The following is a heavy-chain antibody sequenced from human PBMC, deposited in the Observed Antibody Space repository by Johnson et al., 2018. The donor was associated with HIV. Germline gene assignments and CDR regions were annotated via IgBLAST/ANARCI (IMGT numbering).Heavy chain of an antibody. V-gene: IGHV3-20*04. D-gene: IGHD5-18*01. J-gene: IGHJ3*02. CDR1: GFTFDDYG. CDR3: ARVKGYGIHNAFDI. Sequence: EVQLVESGGGLVQPGGSLRLSCAASGFTFDDYGMSWVRQAPGKGLEWVSGINWNGGSTGYADSVKGRFTISRDNAKNSLYLQMNSLRAEDTALYYCARVKGYGIHNAFDIWGQGTMVTVSS. CDR2: INWNGGST.